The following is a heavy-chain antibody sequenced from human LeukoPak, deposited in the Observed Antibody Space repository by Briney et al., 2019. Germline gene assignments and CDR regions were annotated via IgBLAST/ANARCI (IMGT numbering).Heavy chain of an antibody. D-gene: IGHD5/OR15-5a*01. J-gene: IGHJ6*03. Sequence: ASVKVSCKASGYTFSSYGISWVRQAPGQGLEWMGWISTYNFNTNYAQKFQGRVTMTTDTSTRTAYMELRSLRSDDTAVYYCARVFPPYTSVYYSDYYYMDVWGKGTTVTISS. V-gene: IGHV1-18*01. CDR1: GYTFSSYG. CDR2: ISTYNFNT. CDR3: ARVFPPYTSVYYSDYYYMDV.